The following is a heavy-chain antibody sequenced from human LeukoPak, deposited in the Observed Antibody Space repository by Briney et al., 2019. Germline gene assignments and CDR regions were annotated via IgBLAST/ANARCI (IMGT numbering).Heavy chain of an antibody. V-gene: IGHV3-43*01. CDR1: GFNFDRYT. D-gene: IGHD5-18*01. CDR3: AKELDTMFFNY. J-gene: IGHJ4*02. CDR2: AGWAGGTT. Sequence: GGSLRLSCATSGFNFDRYTIHWVRQAPGKGLEWVSLAGWAGGTTYYSDSVRGRFTNSRDSGKNSVYLQMNSLTTDDTAFYFCAKELDTMFFNYWGQGALVTVS.